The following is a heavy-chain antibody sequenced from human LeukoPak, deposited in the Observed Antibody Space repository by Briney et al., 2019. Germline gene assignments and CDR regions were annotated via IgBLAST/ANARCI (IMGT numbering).Heavy chain of an antibody. CDR1: GGSISSSSYY. V-gene: IGHV4-39*07. CDR2: IYYSGST. D-gene: IGHD3-16*01. Sequence: SETLSLTCTVSGGSISSSSYYWGWIRQPPGKGLEWIGSIYYSGSTYYNPSLKSRVTISVDTSKNQFSLKLSSVTAADTAVYYCARDRSDVITFGGVPDYWGQGTLVTVSS. J-gene: IGHJ4*02. CDR3: ARDRSDVITFGGVPDY.